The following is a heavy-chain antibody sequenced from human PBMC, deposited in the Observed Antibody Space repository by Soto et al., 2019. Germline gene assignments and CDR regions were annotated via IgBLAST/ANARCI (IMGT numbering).Heavy chain of an antibody. Sequence: PSQTLSLTCALAGDSVSSNIAAWNWIRQSPSGGLEWLGRTYFRSKWYNDYAESVRGRVTISPDTSQNQFFLHLNSVTPADTSVYYCTRDQAFWDNSSAIYYYGMDVWGQGTTVTVSS. D-gene: IGHD3-3*02. CDR1: GDSVSSNIAA. V-gene: IGHV6-1*01. CDR3: TRDQAFWDNSSAIYYYGMDV. J-gene: IGHJ6*02. CDR2: TYFRSKWYN.